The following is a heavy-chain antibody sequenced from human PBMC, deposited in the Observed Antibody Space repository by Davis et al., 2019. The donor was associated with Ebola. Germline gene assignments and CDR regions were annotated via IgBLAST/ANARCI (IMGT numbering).Heavy chain of an antibody. CDR1: GFTFSSYW. V-gene: IGHV3-74*01. J-gene: IGHJ6*02. CDR3: AREGAGTLVFHGMDV. CDR2: INSDGSST. Sequence: PGGSLRLSCAASGFTFSSYWMHWVRQAPGKGLVWVSRINSDGSSTSYADSVKGRFTISRDNSKNTLYLQMNSLRAEDTAVYYCAREGAGTLVFHGMDVWGQGTTVTVSS. D-gene: IGHD6-19*01.